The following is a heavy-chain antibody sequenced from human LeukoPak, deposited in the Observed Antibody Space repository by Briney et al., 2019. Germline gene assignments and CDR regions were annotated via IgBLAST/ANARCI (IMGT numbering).Heavy chain of an antibody. J-gene: IGHJ4*02. Sequence: SETLSLTCTVSGGSISSGDYYWSWIRQPPGKGLEWIGYIYYSGSTYYNPSLKSRVTISVDTSKNQFSLKLSSVTAADTAVYYCARSTVTTMFIFDYWGQGTLVTVSS. V-gene: IGHV4-30-4*01. CDR3: ARSTVTTMFIFDY. CDR2: IYYSGST. D-gene: IGHD4-17*01. CDR1: GGSISSGDYY.